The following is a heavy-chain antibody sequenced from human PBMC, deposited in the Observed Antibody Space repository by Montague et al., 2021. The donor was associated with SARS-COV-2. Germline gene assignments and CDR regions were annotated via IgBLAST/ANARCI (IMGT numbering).Heavy chain of an antibody. D-gene: IGHD3-10*01. V-gene: IGHV3-66*02. Sequence: SLRLSCAASGFTVSSNYMSWVRQAPGKGLEWVSVIYSGGSTYYAYSVXXRCTISRDNSKNTLYLQMNSLRAEDTAVYYCARDQRRYGSGSYYGPHYYYYGMDVWGQGTTVTVSS. CDR3: ARDQRRYGSGSYYGPHYYYYGMDV. CDR1: GFTVSSNY. CDR2: IYSGGST. J-gene: IGHJ6*02.